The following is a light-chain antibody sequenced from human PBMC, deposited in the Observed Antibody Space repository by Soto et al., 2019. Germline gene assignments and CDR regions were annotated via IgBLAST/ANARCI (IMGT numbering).Light chain of an antibody. CDR3: QQRSNWLPFT. CDR2: DAP. J-gene: IGKJ3*01. V-gene: IGKV3-11*01. CDR1: QSVSSY. Sequence: EIVLTQSPATLSLSPGERATLSCRASQSVSSYLAWYQQKPGQAPRLLIYDAPNRATGIPARFSGSGSGTDFTLTISSLEPEDFAVYYCQQRSNWLPFTFGPGTKVDIK.